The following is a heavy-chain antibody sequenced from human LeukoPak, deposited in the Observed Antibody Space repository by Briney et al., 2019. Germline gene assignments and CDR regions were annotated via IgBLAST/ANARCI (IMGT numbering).Heavy chain of an antibody. CDR1: GFTFSSYA. V-gene: IGHV3-23*01. Sequence: PAGGSLRLSCAASGFTFSSYAMTWVRQAPGKGLEWVSTITGSGGCTYYADSVKGRFTISRDNSKNTLFLRMNSLRAEDTAVYFCAKQSLYDSSGHFHYWGQRTLVTVSS. D-gene: IGHD3-22*01. J-gene: IGHJ4*02. CDR3: AKQSLYDSSGHFHY. CDR2: ITGSGGCT.